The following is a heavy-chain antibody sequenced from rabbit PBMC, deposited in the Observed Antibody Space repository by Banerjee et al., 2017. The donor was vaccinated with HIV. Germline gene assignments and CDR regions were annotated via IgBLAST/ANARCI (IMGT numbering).Heavy chain of an antibody. CDR2: IDPVFGST. Sequence: QEQLKETGGGLVQPGGSLTLSCKASGFDFSSYGVSWVRQTPGKGLEWIGTIDPVFGSTYYASWVNGRFTISKTSSTTVTLQMTSLTAADTATYFCARNGNLWGQGTLVTVS. V-gene: IGHV1S39*01. CDR1: GFDFSSYG. CDR3: ARNGNL. J-gene: IGHJ4*01.